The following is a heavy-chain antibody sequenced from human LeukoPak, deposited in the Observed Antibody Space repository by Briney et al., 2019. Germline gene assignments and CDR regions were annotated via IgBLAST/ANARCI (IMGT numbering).Heavy chain of an antibody. CDR1: GYSFISYG. CDR2: INPNSGGT. D-gene: IGHD1-26*01. V-gene: IGHV1-2*02. J-gene: IGHJ6*02. CDR3: ARDPLLVGYYYGMDV. Sequence: ASVKVSCKASGYSFISYGISWVRQAPGQGLEWMGWINPNSGGTNYAQKFQGRVTMTRDTSISTAYMELSRLRSDDTAVYYCARDPLLVGYYYGMDVWGQGTTVTVSS.